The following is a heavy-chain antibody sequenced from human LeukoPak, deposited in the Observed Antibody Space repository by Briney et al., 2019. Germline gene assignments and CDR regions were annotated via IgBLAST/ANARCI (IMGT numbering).Heavy chain of an antibody. CDR1: GYTFTSYA. V-gene: IGHV1-3*01. J-gene: IGHJ6*02. CDR3: ARDLDENTALNYYYYYGMDV. Sequence: ASVKVSCKASGYTFTSYAMHRVRQAPGQRLEWMGWINAGNGNTKYSQKFQGRVTITRDTSASTAYMELSSLRSEDTAVYYCARDLDENTALNYYYYYGMDVWGQRTTVTVSS. D-gene: IGHD5-18*01. CDR2: INAGNGNT.